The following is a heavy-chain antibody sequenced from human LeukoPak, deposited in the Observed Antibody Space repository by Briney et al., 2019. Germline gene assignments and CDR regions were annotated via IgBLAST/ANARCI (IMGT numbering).Heavy chain of an antibody. J-gene: IGHJ4*02. CDR1: GFTFRTSG. Sequence: GGSLRLSCAASGFTFRTSGMNWVRQAPGKGLEGVSYISSSGTTISYAQSVTGRFTITRDNAQNSLTLHMNTLRADDTAVYYCAKDGGTHFDHWGQGTLVTVSS. CDR2: ISSSGTTI. CDR3: AKDGGTHFDH. D-gene: IGHD1-26*01. V-gene: IGHV3-48*04.